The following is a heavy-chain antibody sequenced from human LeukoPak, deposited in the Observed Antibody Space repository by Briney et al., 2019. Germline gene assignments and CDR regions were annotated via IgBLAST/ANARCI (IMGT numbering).Heavy chain of an antibody. CDR2: LSAYNGNT. CDR1: GYTFTTYC. D-gene: IGHD3-9*01. J-gene: IGHJ4*02. Sequence: SLKLAYKPSGYTFTTYCLTWLRPPPGQGLEWIGWLSAYNGNTHYAQILQGRVTMTTDTSTSTAYMELRGLRSDDPAVYYCARDLDILTAYYSGYWGQGTLVTVSS. V-gene: IGHV1-18*04. CDR3: ARDLDILTAYYSGY.